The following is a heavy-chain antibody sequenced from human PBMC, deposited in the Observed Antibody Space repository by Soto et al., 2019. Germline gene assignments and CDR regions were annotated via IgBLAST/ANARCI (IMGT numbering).Heavy chain of an antibody. CDR1: GDTFKNCV. V-gene: IGHV1-69*01. J-gene: IGHJ6*02. CDR2: IIPLFGTT. D-gene: IGHD7-27*01. CDR3: AAELGFGKSSGV. Sequence: QVQVVQSGVEVRRPGSSVKVSCKASGDTFKNCVISWVRQAPGQGLEWMGGIIPLFGTTDFAQRFQGRLTITTDECATTAYMELSRLRSEDTATYYGAAELGFGKSSGVWGQGTTVIVSS.